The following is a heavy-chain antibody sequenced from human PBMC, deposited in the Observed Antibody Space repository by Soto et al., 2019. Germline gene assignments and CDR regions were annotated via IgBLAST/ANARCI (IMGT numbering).Heavy chain of an antibody. CDR1: GFSLSAYGVR. J-gene: IGHJ5*02. CDR2: IHWNDDK. D-gene: IGHD3-22*01. CDR3: AHTKDSSGFLTS. Sequence: QITLKESGPTLVKPTQTLTLTCSFSGFSLSAYGVRVIWFRQPPGETLEWLALIHWNDDKRYSPYLKSRLTITKDTSKTQVVLTLTSLDPLDTGTYFCAHTKDSSGFLTSWGQGILVTVSS. V-gene: IGHV2-5*01.